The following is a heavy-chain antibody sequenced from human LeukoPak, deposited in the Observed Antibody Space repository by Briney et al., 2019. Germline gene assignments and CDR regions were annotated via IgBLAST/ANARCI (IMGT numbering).Heavy chain of an antibody. D-gene: IGHD3-16*01. V-gene: IGHV3-48*03. J-gene: IGHJ4*02. Sequence: GGSLRLSCAASRFTFSNYEMNWVRQAPGKGLEWVSYISSSGTTIYYADSVKGRFTISRDNAKNSLYLQMNSLGAEDTAVYYCARGYAYFDYWGQGTRVTVSS. CDR1: RFTFSNYE. CDR2: ISSSGTTI. CDR3: ARGYAYFDY.